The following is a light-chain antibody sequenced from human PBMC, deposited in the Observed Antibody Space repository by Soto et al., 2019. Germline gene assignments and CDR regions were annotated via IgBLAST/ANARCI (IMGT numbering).Light chain of an antibody. CDR3: QQCDTLPYT. V-gene: IGKV1-33*01. CDR1: QDINNY. CDR2: DAS. Sequence: DVLMTQSPSSLSASVGDRVTITCQASQDINNYLNWYQQKPGKAPKLLIYDASNLETGVPSRFSGSGSWTEFTFTISSLQPEDIATYFCQQCDTLPYTFGQGTKLEMK. J-gene: IGKJ2*01.